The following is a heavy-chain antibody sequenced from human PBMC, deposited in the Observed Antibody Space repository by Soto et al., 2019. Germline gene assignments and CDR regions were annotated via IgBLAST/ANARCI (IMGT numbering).Heavy chain of an antibody. Sequence: SETLSLTCAVCGGSISSSNWWGWVRQPPGKGLEWIGEIYHSGSTNYNPSLKSRVTISVDKSKNQFSLKLSSVTAADTAVYYCARDHRGRIYGYYYYGMDVWGQGTTVTVSS. CDR1: GGSISSSNW. V-gene: IGHV4-4*02. D-gene: IGHD3-10*01. J-gene: IGHJ6*02. CDR3: ARDHRGRIYGYYYYGMDV. CDR2: IYHSGST.